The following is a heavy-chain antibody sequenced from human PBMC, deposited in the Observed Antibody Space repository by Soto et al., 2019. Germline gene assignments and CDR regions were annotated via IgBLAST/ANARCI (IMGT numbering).Heavy chain of an antibody. V-gene: IGHV3-21*06. J-gene: IGHJ6*02. CDR2: ISSSSYYI. CDR3: ARNRDPSSKTHGMDV. Sequence: EVQLVASGGGLVEPGGSLRLSCTPSGLSFSTHSMNWVRQAPGKGLEWVSSISSSSYYIYYADSVKGRFTISRDNAKNTRFLQMNSLRADDTAVYYCARNRDPSSKTHGMDVWGQGTTVTVSS. CDR1: GLSFSTHS.